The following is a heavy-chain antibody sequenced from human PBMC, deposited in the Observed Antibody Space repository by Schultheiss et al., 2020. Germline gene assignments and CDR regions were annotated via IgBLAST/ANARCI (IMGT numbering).Heavy chain of an antibody. CDR3: ARATLVVPAATWFDP. CDR1: GGSFSGYY. Sequence: SETLSLTCAVYGGSFSGYYWSWIRQPPGKGLEWIGEINHSGSTNYNPSLKSRVTISVDTSKNQFSLKLSSVTAADTAVYYCARATLVVPAATWFDPWGQGTLVTVSS. CDR2: INHSGST. J-gene: IGHJ5*02. V-gene: IGHV4-34*01. D-gene: IGHD2-2*01.